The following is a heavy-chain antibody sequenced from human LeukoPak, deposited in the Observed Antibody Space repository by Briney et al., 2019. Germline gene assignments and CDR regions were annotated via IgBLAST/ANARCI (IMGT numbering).Heavy chain of an antibody. J-gene: IGHJ6*02. CDR1: GGSFSSYY. D-gene: IGHD3-3*01. V-gene: IGHV4-34*01. Sequence: SETLSLTCAVYGGSFSSYYWSWIRQPPGKGLEWIGEINHSGSTNYNPSLKSRVTISVDTSKNQFSLKLSSVTAADTAVYYCASVGIFGVVIPYYYYGTDVWGQGTTVTVSS. CDR2: INHSGST. CDR3: ASVGIFGVVIPYYYYGTDV.